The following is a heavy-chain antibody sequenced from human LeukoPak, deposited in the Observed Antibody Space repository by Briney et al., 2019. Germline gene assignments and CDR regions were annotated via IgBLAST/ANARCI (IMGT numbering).Heavy chain of an antibody. D-gene: IGHD3-16*02. Sequence: GGSLRLSCAASGFTFSSYGMHWVRQAPGKGLEWVAVIWYDGSNKYYADCVKGRFTISRDNSKNTLYLQMNSLRAEDTAVYYCAKEGSGSYPTLNWFDPWGQGTLVTVSS. CDR1: GFTFSSYG. V-gene: IGHV3-33*06. CDR2: IWYDGSNK. J-gene: IGHJ5*02. CDR3: AKEGSGSYPTLNWFDP.